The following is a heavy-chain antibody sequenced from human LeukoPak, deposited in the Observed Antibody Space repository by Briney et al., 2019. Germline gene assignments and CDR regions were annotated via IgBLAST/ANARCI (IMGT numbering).Heavy chain of an antibody. CDR3: ARGTGPKRGRATPTYGMDV. D-gene: IGHD1-1*01. CDR1: GFTFSSYA. J-gene: IGHJ6*02. CDR2: IYSGGST. V-gene: IGHV3-53*04. Sequence: GGSLRLSCAASGFTFSSYAMSWVRQAPGKGLEWVSVIYSGGSTYYADSVKGRFTISRHNSKNTLYLQMNSLRAEDTAVYYCARGTGPKRGRATPTYGMDVWGQGTTVTVSS.